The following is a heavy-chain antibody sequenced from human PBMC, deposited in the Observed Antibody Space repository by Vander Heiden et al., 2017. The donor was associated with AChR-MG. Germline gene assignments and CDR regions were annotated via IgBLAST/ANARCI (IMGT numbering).Heavy chain of an antibody. Sequence: QVQLQESGPGLVKPSQTLSLTCTVSGGSISSGSYHWRWIRQPAGKGLEWIGRIYTSGSTNYNPSLKSRVTISVDTSKNQFSLKLSSVTAADTAVYYCARMPRATIYYYYGMDVWGQGTTVTVSS. V-gene: IGHV4-61*02. CDR2: IYTSGST. CDR3: ARMPRATIYYYYGMDV. CDR1: GGSISSGSYH. D-gene: IGHD5-12*01. J-gene: IGHJ6*02.